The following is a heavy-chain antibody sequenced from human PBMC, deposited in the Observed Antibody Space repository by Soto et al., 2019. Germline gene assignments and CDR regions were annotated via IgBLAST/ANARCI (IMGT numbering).Heavy chain of an antibody. J-gene: IGHJ4*02. CDR1: GGTFNTYA. CDR3: AREVQVHTPAFVY. Sequence: QVQLVQSGAEMKKPGSSVKVSCQFSGGTFNTYAMNWVRQAPGQGPEWMGDISPMFGAANYAPKFKGRVTITADESTGTSYIQLSSLTSEDTALYFCAREVQVHTPAFVYWGQGTLVTVSS. V-gene: IGHV1-69*19. D-gene: IGHD3-10*01. CDR2: ISPMFGAA.